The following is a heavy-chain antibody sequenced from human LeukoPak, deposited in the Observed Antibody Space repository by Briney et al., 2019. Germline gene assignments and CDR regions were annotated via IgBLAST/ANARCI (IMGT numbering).Heavy chain of an antibody. D-gene: IGHD3-3*01. CDR2: INPNSGGT. J-gene: IGHJ5*02. CDR1: GGTFSSYA. V-gene: IGHV1-2*02. CDR3: ARNGVADNWFDP. Sequence: ASVKVSCKASGGTFSSYAINWVRQAPGQGLEWMGWINPNSGGTNYAQKFQGRVTMTRDTSISIAYMELSRLRSDDTAVYYCARNGVADNWFDPWGQGTLVTVSS.